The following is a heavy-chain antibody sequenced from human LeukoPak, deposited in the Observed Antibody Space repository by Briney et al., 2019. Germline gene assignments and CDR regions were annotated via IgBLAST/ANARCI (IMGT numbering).Heavy chain of an antibody. CDR3: ARGEYYYDSSREGMDV. V-gene: IGHV4-59*01. J-gene: IGHJ6*02. CDR2: IYYSGST. CDR1: GGSISPYY. Sequence: SETLSLTCTVSGGSISPYYWSWIRQPPGKGLEWIGYIYYSGSTNYNPSLKSRVTISVDTSKNQFSLKLSSVTAADTAVYYCARGEYYYDSSREGMDVWGQGTTVTVSS. D-gene: IGHD3-22*01.